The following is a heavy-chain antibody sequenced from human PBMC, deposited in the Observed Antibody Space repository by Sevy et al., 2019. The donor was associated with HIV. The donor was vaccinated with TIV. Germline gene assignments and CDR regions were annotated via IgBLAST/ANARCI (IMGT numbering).Heavy chain of an antibody. J-gene: IGHJ6*02. D-gene: IGHD2-15*01. CDR2: ISSSSSTI. CDR3: AGRSNIVVVVAADYYGMDV. V-gene: IGHV3-48*02. Sequence: GGSLRLSCAASGFTFSSYSMNWVRQAPGKGLEWVSYISSSSSTIYYADSVKGRFTISRDNAKNSLYLQMNSLRDEDTAVYYYAGRSNIVVVVAADYYGMDVWGQGTTVTVSS. CDR1: GFTFSSYS.